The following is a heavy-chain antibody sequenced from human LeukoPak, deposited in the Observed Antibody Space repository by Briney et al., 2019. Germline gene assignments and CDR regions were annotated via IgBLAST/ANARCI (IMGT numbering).Heavy chain of an antibody. CDR2: INPNSGGT. CDR3: ARVDDSSGYLTGGFDY. V-gene: IGHV1-2*02. Sequence: ASVKVSCKASGYTFTSYYMHWVRQATGQGLEWMGWINPNSGGTNYAQKFQGRVTMTRHTSISTAYMELSRLRSDDTAVYYCARVDDSSGYLTGGFDYWGQGTLVTVSS. J-gene: IGHJ4*02. D-gene: IGHD3-22*01. CDR1: GYTFTSYY.